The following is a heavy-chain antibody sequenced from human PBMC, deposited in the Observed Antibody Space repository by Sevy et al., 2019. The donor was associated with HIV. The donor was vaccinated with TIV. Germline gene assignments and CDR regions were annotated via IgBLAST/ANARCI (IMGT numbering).Heavy chain of an antibody. V-gene: IGHV3-48*03. CDR1: GFTFSSYE. CDR2: ISSSGTTV. Sequence: GGSLRLSCAASGFTFSSYEMTWVRQAPGKGLEWVSSISSSGTTVYYGDSVEGRFTISRDNLKNSLYLQMNSLRAKDTAVYYCARTRGAYDIGFDPWGQGTLVTVSS. CDR3: ARTRGAYDIGFDP. J-gene: IGHJ5*02. D-gene: IGHD3-22*01.